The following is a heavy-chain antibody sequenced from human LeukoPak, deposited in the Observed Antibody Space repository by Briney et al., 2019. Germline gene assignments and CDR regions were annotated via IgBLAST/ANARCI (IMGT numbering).Heavy chain of an antibody. J-gene: IGHJ6*02. CDR2: IYWNDDK. Sequence: SGPTLVNPTQTLTLTCTFSGFSLSTSGVGVGWIRQPPGKALEWLALIYWNDDKRYSPSLKSRLTITKDTSKNQVVLTMTNMDPVDTATYYCAHSPGYSSGHYCYYGMDVWGQGTTVTVSS. CDR1: GFSLSTSGVG. D-gene: IGHD6-19*01. V-gene: IGHV2-5*01. CDR3: AHSPGYSSGHYCYYGMDV.